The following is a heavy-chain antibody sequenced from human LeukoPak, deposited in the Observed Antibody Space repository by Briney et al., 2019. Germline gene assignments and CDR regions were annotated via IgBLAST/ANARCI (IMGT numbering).Heavy chain of an antibody. CDR1: GGSISSSSYY. J-gene: IGHJ5*02. D-gene: IGHD3-10*01. CDR2: IYYSGST. CDR3: ARPVEHVDGSFDP. V-gene: IGHV4-39*01. Sequence: SETLSLTCTVSGGSISSSSYYWGWIRQPPGKGLEWIGSIYYSGSTYYNPSLKSRVTISVDTSKNQFSLKLSSVTAADTAVYYCARPVEHVDGSFDPWGQGTLVTVSS.